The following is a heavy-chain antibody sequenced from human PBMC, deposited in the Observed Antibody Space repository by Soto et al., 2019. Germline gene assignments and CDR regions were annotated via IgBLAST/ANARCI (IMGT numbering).Heavy chain of an antibody. D-gene: IGHD3-10*01. J-gene: IGHJ5*02. CDR3: ARGYMVRGVIRWFDP. V-gene: IGHV4-4*02. CDR2: IYHSGST. Sequence: PSETLSLTCAVSGGSISRSNWWSGARQPPGKGLEWIGEIYHSGSTNYNPSLKSRVTISVDKSKNQFSLKLSSVTAADTAVYYCARGYMVRGVIRWFDPLGQGTQVTVSS. CDR1: GGSISRSNW.